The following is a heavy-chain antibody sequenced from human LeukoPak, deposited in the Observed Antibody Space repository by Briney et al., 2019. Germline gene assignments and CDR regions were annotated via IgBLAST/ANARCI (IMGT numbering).Heavy chain of an antibody. D-gene: IGHD3-10*01. CDR1: GGTFSSYA. Sequence: GASVKVSCKASGGTFSSYAISWVRQAPGQGLEWMGGIIPIFGTANYAQKFQGRVTITADQSTSTAYMELSSLRSEDTAVYYCARSPTYYYGSGSYYPFDYWGQGTLVTVSS. V-gene: IGHV1-69*13. CDR3: ARSPTYYYGSGSYYPFDY. J-gene: IGHJ4*02. CDR2: IIPIFGTA.